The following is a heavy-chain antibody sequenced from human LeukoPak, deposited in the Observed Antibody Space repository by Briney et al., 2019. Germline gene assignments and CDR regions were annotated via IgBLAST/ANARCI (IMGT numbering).Heavy chain of an antibody. J-gene: IGHJ4*02. D-gene: IGHD4-23*01. CDR3: ARDNDYGGNSNY. CDR1: GYSISSGYY. CDR2: IYHSGST. Sequence: SETLSLTCTVSGYSISSGYYWGWIRQPPGKGREGIGSIYHSGSTYYNPSLKSRVTISVDTSKNQFSLKLSSVTAADTAVYYCARDNDYGGNSNYWGQGTLVTVSS. V-gene: IGHV4-38-2*02.